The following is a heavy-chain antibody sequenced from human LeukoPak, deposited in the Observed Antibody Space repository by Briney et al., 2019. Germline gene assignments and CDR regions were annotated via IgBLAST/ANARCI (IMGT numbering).Heavy chain of an antibody. CDR3: AKDYRIGVAGPIDN. V-gene: IGHV3-9*01. J-gene: IGHJ4*02. Sequence: GGSLRLSCVASGFKFDDYAMHWVRQVPGKGLEWVSGISWDSGRIGYADSVKGRFTISRDNAKNSLYLQMNSLRVGDTAFYYCAKDYRIGVAGPIDNWGQGTQVTVSS. D-gene: IGHD6-19*01. CDR1: GFKFDDYA. CDR2: ISWDSGRI.